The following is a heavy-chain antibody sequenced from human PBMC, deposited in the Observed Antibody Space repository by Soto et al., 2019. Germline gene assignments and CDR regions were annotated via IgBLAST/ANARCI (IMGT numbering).Heavy chain of an antibody. CDR1: GFTFSSYG. J-gene: IGHJ4*02. D-gene: IGHD6-13*01. CDR2: ISYDGSNK. CDR3: AKDGYSSPDHIDY. Sequence: GGSLRLSCAASGFTFSSYGMHWVRQAPGKGLEWVAVISYDGSNKYYADSVKGRFTISRDNSKNTLYLQMNSLRAEDTAVYYCAKDGYSSPDHIDYWGQGTLVTVSS. V-gene: IGHV3-30*18.